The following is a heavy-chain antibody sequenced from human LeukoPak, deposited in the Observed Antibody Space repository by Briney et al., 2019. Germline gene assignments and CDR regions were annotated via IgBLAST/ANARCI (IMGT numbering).Heavy chain of an antibody. CDR1: GGSISSSSYY. V-gene: IGHV4-39*01. Sequence: RSSETLSLTCTVSGGSISSSSYYWGWIRQPPGKGLEWIGSIYYSGSTYYNPSLKSRVTISVDTSKNQFSLKLSSVTAADTAVYYCARLENWGRRNNWFDPWGQGTLVTVSS. D-gene: IGHD7-27*01. CDR3: ARLENWGRRNNWFDP. J-gene: IGHJ5*02. CDR2: IYYSGST.